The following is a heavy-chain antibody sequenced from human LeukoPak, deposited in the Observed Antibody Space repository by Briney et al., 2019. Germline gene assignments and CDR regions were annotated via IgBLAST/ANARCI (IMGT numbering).Heavy chain of an antibody. D-gene: IGHD2-15*01. Sequence: SVKVFCKASGGTFSSYAISWVRQAPGQGLEWMGRIIPILGIANYAQKFQGRVTITADKSTSTAYMELSSLRSEDTAVYYCARDRYCSGGSCHSYYYGMDVWGQGTTVTVSS. J-gene: IGHJ6*02. CDR3: ARDRYCSGGSCHSYYYGMDV. CDR2: IIPILGIA. CDR1: GGTFSSYA. V-gene: IGHV1-69*04.